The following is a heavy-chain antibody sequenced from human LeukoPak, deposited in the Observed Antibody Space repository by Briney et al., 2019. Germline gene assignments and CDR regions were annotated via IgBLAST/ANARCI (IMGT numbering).Heavy chain of an antibody. CDR2: ISSSSSTI. CDR3: ARDTGYNSIPSCFDS. CDR1: GFTFSSYS. J-gene: IGHJ5*01. D-gene: IGHD5-12*01. V-gene: IGHV3-48*04. Sequence: GGSLRLSCAASGFTFSSYSMNWVRQAPGKGLEWVSYISSSSSTIYYADSVKGRFTISRDNAKNSLYLQMNSLRAEDTAVYYCARDTGYNSIPSCFDSWGQGTLVTVSS.